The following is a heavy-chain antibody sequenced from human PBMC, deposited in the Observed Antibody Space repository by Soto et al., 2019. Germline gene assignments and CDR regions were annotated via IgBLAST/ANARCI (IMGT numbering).Heavy chain of an antibody. D-gene: IGHD3-22*01. V-gene: IGHV3-21*01. CDR1: GFTFTTYS. CDR3: ARGEVNYYDSSGYTPFDY. CDR2: ISSSSSYI. Sequence: GGSLRLSCAASGFTFTTYSMNWVRQAPGKGLEWLASISSSSSYIYYADSVKGRFTISRDDAKNSLYLQMNSLRAEDSAVFYCARGEVNYYDSSGYTPFDYWGQGTLVTVSS. J-gene: IGHJ4*02.